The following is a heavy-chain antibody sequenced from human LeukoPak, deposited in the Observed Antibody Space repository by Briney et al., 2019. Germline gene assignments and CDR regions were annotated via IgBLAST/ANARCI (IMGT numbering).Heavy chain of an antibody. CDR1: GFTFDDYD. CDR2: INWNGGST. D-gene: IGHD3-10*01. J-gene: IGHJ4*02. Sequence: GGSLRLSCAASGFTFDDYDMSWVRRAPGKGLEWVSDINWNGGSTGYADSVKGRFTISRDNAKNSLYLQMNSLRAEDTALYYCARRDYYGSGSPDYWGQGTLVTVSS. V-gene: IGHV3-20*04. CDR3: ARRDYYGSGSPDY.